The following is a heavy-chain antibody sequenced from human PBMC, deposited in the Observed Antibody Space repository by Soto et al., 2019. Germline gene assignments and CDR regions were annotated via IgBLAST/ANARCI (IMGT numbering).Heavy chain of an antibody. CDR2: MNPNSGNK. J-gene: IGHJ6*02. CDR1: GYTFTSYD. V-gene: IGHV1-8*01. CDR3: ARWPDGYYYYGMDV. Sequence: QVQLVQSGAEVKKPGASVKVSCKASGYTFTSYDINWVRQATGKGQEWMGWMNPNSGNKGNAQKCHSTVSMTMNNSLITAYTMLFSVNSKDTAVYYCARWPDGYYYYGMDVWGQGTTVTVSS.